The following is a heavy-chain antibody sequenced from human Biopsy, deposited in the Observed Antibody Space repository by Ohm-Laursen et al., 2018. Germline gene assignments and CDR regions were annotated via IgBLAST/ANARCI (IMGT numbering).Heavy chain of an antibody. D-gene: IGHD2-15*01. CDR2: IYPEDSDT. CDR3: VRPGSPRNCSGGYCATGWFDS. CDR1: RDSFINYW. Sequence: GESLRISCKGSRDSFINYWIGWVRQMPGKGLEYMGIIYPEDSDTRYSPSFQGQVIISVDMSISTAYLQWSSLKASDSGMYYCVRPGSPRNCSGGYCATGWFDSWGQGTLVTVSS. J-gene: IGHJ5*01. V-gene: IGHV5-51*01.